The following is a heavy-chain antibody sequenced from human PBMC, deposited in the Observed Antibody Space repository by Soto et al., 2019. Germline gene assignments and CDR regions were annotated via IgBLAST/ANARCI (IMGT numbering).Heavy chain of an antibody. CDR3: ARDSRLRDSSSSRNVDY. J-gene: IGHJ4*02. CDR2: IYYSGST. CDR1: GGSISSGGYY. V-gene: IGHV4-31*03. D-gene: IGHD6-6*01. Sequence: QVQLQESGPGLVKPSQTLSLTCTVSGGSISSGGYYWSWIRQHPGKGLEGIGYIYYSGSTYYNPSLKSRVTISVDTSKNQFSLKLRSVTAADTAVYYCARDSRLRDSSSSRNVDYWGQGTLVTVSS.